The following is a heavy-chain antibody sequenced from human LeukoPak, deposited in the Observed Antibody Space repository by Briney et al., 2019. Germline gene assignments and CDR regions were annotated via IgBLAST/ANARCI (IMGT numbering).Heavy chain of an antibody. CDR3: AGVYSSSWYSAFDI. Sequence: GGSLRLSCAASGFTFSSYAMHWVRQAPGKGLEYVSAISSNGGSTYYANSLKGRFTISRDNSKNTLYLQMGSLRAEDMAVYYCAGVYSSSWYSAFDIWGQGTMVTVSS. CDR1: GFTFSSYA. V-gene: IGHV3-64*01. CDR2: ISSNGGST. J-gene: IGHJ3*02. D-gene: IGHD6-13*01.